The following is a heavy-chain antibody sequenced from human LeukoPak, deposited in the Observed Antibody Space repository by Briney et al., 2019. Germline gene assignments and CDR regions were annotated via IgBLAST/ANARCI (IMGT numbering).Heavy chain of an antibody. V-gene: IGHV3-21*01. CDR2: ISSSSSYI. CDR3: AKEIWPTVTTPGHTHFDY. J-gene: IGHJ4*02. CDR1: GFTFSSYS. Sequence: GGSLRLFCAASGFTFSSYSMNWVRQAPGKGLEWVSSISSSSSYIYYADSVKGRFTISRDNAKNSLYLQMNSLRAEDTAVYYCAKEIWPTVTTPGHTHFDYWGQGTLVTVSS. D-gene: IGHD4-17*01.